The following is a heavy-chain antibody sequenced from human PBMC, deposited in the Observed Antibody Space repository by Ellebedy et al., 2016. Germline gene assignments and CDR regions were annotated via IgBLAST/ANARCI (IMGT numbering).Heavy chain of an antibody. CDR3: ARGDRNWFDP. V-gene: IGHV5-51*01. J-gene: IGHJ5*02. CDR1: GYSFTSYW. Sequence: GESLKISCKVSGYSFTSYWIGWVRQMPGKGLEWMGSIYPGDSDTRYSPSVQGQVTISADKSSSTAYLQWSSLKASDTAMYYCARGDRNWFDPWGQGTLVTVTS. CDR2: IYPGDSDT. D-gene: IGHD3-16*01.